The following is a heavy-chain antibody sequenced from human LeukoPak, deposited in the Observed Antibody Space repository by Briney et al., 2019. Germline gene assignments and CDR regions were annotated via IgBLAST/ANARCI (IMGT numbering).Heavy chain of an antibody. D-gene: IGHD3-16*01. CDR1: GASISSSSYY. V-gene: IGHV4-39*01. J-gene: IGHJ3*02. Sequence: SETLSLTCTVSGASISSSSYYWGWTRQPPGKGLEGIGGIYDGGSTYYNPSLKSRVTISVDTSKNQFYLKLSSVTAADTAVYYCASRWGIPSPFHIWGQGTMVTVSS. CDR3: ASRWGIPSPFHI. CDR2: IYDGGST.